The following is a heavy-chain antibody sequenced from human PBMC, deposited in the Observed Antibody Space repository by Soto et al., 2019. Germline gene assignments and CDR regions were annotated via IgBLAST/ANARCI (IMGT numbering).Heavy chain of an antibody. D-gene: IGHD1-26*01. CDR3: AHAYGGRSLY. J-gene: IGHJ4*02. Sequence: QITLKESGPTLVKPTQTLTLTCTFSAFSLTTDRVGVGWIRQPPGEALEWLAVIYWDDSKTYRPSLESRLTITKDTSKNQVALTMTNMDSLDTATYYCAHAYGGRSLYWGQGTLVTVSS. CDR2: IYWDDSK. CDR1: AFSLTTDRVG. V-gene: IGHV2-5*02.